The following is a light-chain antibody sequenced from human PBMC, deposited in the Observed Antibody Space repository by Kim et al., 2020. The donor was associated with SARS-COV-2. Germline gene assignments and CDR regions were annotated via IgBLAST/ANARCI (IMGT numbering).Light chain of an antibody. CDR2: DAS. V-gene: IGKV1-33*01. J-gene: IGKJ5*01. CDR1: RDIGTS. Sequence: DIQMAQSPSFLSASLGDRVTITCQASRDIGTSLSWYQQKPGEAPKLLISDASSLEPGVPSRFGGSGSGTSFSFTISSLQPEDLGTYYCQQYRDPPIAFGQGTRLESK. CDR3: QQYRDPPIA.